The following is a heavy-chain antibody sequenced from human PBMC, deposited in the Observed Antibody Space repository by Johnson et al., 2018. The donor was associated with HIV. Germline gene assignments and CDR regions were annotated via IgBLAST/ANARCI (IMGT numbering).Heavy chain of an antibody. Sequence: QLVESGGGLEQPGRSLRLSCAASGFRIDDYSMHWVRQVLGKGLEWVSRISWNRDRTDYADSVKGRFTISRDKAKNSLYLQMSSLRPEDTALYYCAKGDLTGWSTDALDIRGQGTMVTVSS. CDR3: AKGDLTGWSTDALDI. D-gene: IGHD3-9*01. V-gene: IGHV3-9*01. CDR2: ISWNRDRT. CDR1: GFRIDDYS. J-gene: IGHJ3*02.